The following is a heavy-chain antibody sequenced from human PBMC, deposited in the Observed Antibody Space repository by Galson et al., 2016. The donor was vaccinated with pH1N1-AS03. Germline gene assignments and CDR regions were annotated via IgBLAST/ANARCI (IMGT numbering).Heavy chain of an antibody. CDR2: IYAGGGT. Sequence: RLSCAASGFTVSTNYMTWVRQAPGKGLEWISAIYAGGGTHYADSVKGRFTISNDNYKNTVYLQMNSLRAEDTAVYYCARDTDHYGMDVWGQGTTVTVSS. CDR1: GFTVSTNY. V-gene: IGHV3-53*01. J-gene: IGHJ6*02. CDR3: ARDTDHYGMDV.